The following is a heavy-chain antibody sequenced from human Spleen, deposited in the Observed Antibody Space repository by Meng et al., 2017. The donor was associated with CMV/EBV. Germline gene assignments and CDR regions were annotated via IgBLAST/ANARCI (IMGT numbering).Heavy chain of an antibody. D-gene: IGHD1-1*01. Sequence: SGDTFRTYAYSWVRQAPGQGLEWMGGTSPIFGTTHYAQRFQGRVTITTDESTSTTYMELSSLRSEDTAVYYCARGVPIAATGTKFDYWGQGTLVTVSS. V-gene: IGHV1-69*05. CDR3: ARGVPIAATGTKFDY. CDR1: GDTFRTYA. J-gene: IGHJ4*02. CDR2: TSPIFGTT.